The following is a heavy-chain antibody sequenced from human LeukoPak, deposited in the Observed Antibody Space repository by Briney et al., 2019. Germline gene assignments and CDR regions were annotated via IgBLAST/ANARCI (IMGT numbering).Heavy chain of an antibody. V-gene: IGHV3-21*01. CDR1: GFTFSSYN. Sequence: GGSLRLSCAASGFTFSSYNMNWVRQAPGKGLEWVSSISSSSSYIYYADSVKGRSTISRDNAKNSLYLQMNSLRAEDTAVYYCARGEYDILTGYYNVPYYFDYWGQGTLVTVSS. CDR3: ARGEYDILTGYYNVPYYFDY. CDR2: ISSSSSYI. J-gene: IGHJ4*02. D-gene: IGHD3-9*01.